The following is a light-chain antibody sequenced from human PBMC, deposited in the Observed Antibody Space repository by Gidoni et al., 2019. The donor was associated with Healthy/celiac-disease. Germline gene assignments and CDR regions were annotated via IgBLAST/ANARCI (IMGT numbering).Light chain of an antibody. CDR2: KAS. Sequence: DIQMTQSPSTLSASVGDRVTITCRASQSISSWFAWYQQKPGKAPKLLIYKASSLESGVPPRFSGSGSGTEFTLTISSLQPDDFATYYCQQYNSYSTFGQGTKVEIK. CDR3: QQYNSYST. CDR1: QSISSW. V-gene: IGKV1-5*03. J-gene: IGKJ1*01.